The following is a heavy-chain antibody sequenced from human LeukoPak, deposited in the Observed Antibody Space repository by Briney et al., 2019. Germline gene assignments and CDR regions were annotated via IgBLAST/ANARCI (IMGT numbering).Heavy chain of an antibody. J-gene: IGHJ4*02. V-gene: IGHV3-21*01. CDR3: ARDLSY. D-gene: IGHD3-9*01. Sequence: PGGSLRLSCAVSGFTFRGAAMTWVRQAPGKGLEWVSLISSSGNNAYYADSVKGRFTISRDNAKNSLYLQMNSLRAEDTAVYYCARDLSYWGQGTLVTVSS. CDR2: ISSSGNNA. CDR1: GFTFRGAA.